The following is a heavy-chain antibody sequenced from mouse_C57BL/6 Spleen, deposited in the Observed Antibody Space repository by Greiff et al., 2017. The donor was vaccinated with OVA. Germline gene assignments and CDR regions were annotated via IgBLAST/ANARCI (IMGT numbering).Heavy chain of an antibody. D-gene: IGHD1-1*01. J-gene: IGHJ4*01. CDR1: GFTFSSYA. CDR2: ISSGGDYL. V-gene: IGHV5-9-1*02. CDR3: TRDITTLCPY. Sequence: EVKLVESGAGLVKPGGSLKLSCEASGFTFSSYAMSWVRQTPEKRLEWVAYISSGGDYLYYAATVKGRFTLSRDNARNTLYLQMSSLQSEDTAMYYCTRDITTLCPYWGQGTSVTVSS.